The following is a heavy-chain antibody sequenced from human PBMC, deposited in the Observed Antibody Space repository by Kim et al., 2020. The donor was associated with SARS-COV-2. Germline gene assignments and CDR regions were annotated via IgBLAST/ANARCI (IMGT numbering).Heavy chain of an antibody. V-gene: IGHV3-21*01. CDR1: GFTFSSYS. CDR2: ISSSSSYI. CDR3: ARDVDYDFWSLPSIDY. J-gene: IGHJ4*02. D-gene: IGHD3-3*01. Sequence: GGSLRLSCAASGFTFSSYSMNWVRQAPGKGLEWVSSISSSSSYIYYADSVKGRFTISRDNAKNSLYLQMNSLRAEDTAVYYCARDVDYDFWSLPSIDYWGQGTLVTVSS.